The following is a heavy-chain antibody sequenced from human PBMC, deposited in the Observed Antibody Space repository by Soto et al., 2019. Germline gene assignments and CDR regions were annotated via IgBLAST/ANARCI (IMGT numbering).Heavy chain of an antibody. V-gene: IGHV4-31*01. CDR1: GGSISSGGYY. CDR3: ARDPLT. Sequence: QVQLQESGPGLVKPSQTLSLTCTVSGGSISSGGYYWSWIRQHPGKGLEWIGYIYYSGSTYYNPSLTGPVTIPVDTTKNQSSLKLSSVTAADTAVCCCARDPLTWGQGTLVTVSS. J-gene: IGHJ4*02. CDR2: IYYSGST.